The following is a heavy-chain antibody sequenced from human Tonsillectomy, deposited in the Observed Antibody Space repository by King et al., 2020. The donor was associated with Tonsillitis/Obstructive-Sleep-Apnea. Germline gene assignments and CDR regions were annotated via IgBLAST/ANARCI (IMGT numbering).Heavy chain of an antibody. CDR2: IYYSGST. CDR3: ACPPAAYDFWSGYYTHDAFDI. CDR1: GGSISSSSYY. D-gene: IGHD3-3*01. J-gene: IGHJ3*02. V-gene: IGHV4-39*01. Sequence: QLQESGPGLVKPSETLSLTCTVSGGSISSSSYYWGWIRQPPGKGLEWIGSIYYSGSTYYNPSLKSRVTISVDTSKNQFSLKLSSVTAADTAVYYCACPPAAYDFWSGYYTHDAFDIWGQGTMVTVSS.